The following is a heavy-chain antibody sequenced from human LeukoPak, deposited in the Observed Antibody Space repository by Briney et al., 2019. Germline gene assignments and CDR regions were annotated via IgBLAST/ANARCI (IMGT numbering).Heavy chain of an antibody. Sequence: GGSLRLSFADSGFTFSSYWMHWVRQAPGKGLVWVSRINSDGSSTSYADSVKCRLTISRESAKNTLYLQMNSLRAEDTAVYYCARAGFTGELSYWGQGTLVTVSS. V-gene: IGHV3-74*01. J-gene: IGHJ4*02. D-gene: IGHD3-16*02. CDR2: INSDGSST. CDR1: GFTFSSYW. CDR3: ARAGFTGELSY.